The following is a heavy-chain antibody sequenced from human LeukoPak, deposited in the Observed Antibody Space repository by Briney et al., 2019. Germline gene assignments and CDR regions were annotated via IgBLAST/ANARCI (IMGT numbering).Heavy chain of an antibody. Sequence: GASVKVSCKASGYTFTSYGISWVRQAPGQGLGWMGWISAYNGNTNYAQKLQGRVTMTTDTSTSTAYMELRSLRSDDTAVYYCARSPYYYGSGSWVFDYWGQGTLVTVSS. D-gene: IGHD3-10*01. CDR2: ISAYNGNT. CDR3: ARSPYYYGSGSWVFDY. V-gene: IGHV1-18*01. J-gene: IGHJ4*02. CDR1: GYTFTSYG.